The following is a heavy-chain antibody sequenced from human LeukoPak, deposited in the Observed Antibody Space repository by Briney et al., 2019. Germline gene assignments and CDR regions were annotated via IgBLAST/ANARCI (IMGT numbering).Heavy chain of an antibody. V-gene: IGHV1-18*01. CDR3: ATPIEYCSSTSCYRNGFDY. Sequence: GASVKVSCKASGYTFTSYGISWVRQAPGQGLEWMGWISAYNGNTNYAQKLQGRVTMTTDTSTSTAYMELRSLRSDDTAVYYCATPIEYCSSTSCYRNGFDYWGQGTLVTVSS. CDR1: GYTFTSYG. D-gene: IGHD2-2*02. CDR2: ISAYNGNT. J-gene: IGHJ4*02.